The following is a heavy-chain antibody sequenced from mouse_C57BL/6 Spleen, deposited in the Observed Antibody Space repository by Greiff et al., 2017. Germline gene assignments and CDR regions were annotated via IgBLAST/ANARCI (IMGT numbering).Heavy chain of an antibody. Sequence: VESGASVKISCKASGYAFSSYWMNWVKQRPGKGLEWIGQIYPGDGDTNYNGKFKGKATLTADKSSSTAYMQLSSLTSEDSAVSFCAREGTFTTVVGDYWGQGTTLTVSS. CDR3: AREGTFTTVVGDY. CDR1: GYAFSSYW. CDR2: IYPGDGDT. J-gene: IGHJ2*01. D-gene: IGHD1-1*01. V-gene: IGHV1-80*01.